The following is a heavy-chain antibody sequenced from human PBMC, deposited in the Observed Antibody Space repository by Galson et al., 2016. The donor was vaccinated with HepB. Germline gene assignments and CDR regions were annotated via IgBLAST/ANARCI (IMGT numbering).Heavy chain of an antibody. Sequence: SLTCAVSGATISNDYWWSWVRQSPEKGFEWLGEIYQTGTANYNPSFTRRATISVDTSKNEISWRLDSVTAADTAVDYCARGTLGTTATMSFDYWGQGTPVSVSS. CDR1: GATISNDYW. V-gene: IGHV4-4*02. J-gene: IGHJ4*02. D-gene: IGHD1-26*01. CDR2: IYQTGTA. CDR3: ARGTLGTTATMSFDY.